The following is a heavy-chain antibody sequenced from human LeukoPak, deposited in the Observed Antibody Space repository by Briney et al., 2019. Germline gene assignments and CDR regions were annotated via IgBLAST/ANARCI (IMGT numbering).Heavy chain of an antibody. D-gene: IGHD1-1*01. CDR2: INHSGST. V-gene: IGHV4-34*01. CDR1: GGSFSGYY. J-gene: IGHJ4*02. Sequence: PSETLSLTCAVYGGSFSGYYWSWIRQPPGKGLEWIGEINHSGSTNYNPSLKSRVTISVDTSKNQFSLKLSSVTATDTAVYYCARSFTTTPISFDYWGQGTLVTVSS. CDR3: ARSFTTTPISFDY.